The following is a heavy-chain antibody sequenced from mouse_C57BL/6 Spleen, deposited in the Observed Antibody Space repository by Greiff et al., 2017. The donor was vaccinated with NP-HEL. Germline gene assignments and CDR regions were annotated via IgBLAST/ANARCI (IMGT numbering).Heavy chain of an antibody. CDR2: IDPETGGT. D-gene: IGHD2-3*01. V-gene: IGHV1-15*01. CDR1: GYTFTDYE. Sequence: QVQLQQSGAELVRPGASVTLSCKASGYTFTDYEMHWVKQTPVHGLEWIGAIDPETGGTAYNQKFKGKAILTADKSSSTAYMELRSLTSEDSAVYYCTRKGIYDGYLLGSWFAYWGQGTLVTVSA. CDR3: TRKGIYDGYLLGSWFAY. J-gene: IGHJ3*01.